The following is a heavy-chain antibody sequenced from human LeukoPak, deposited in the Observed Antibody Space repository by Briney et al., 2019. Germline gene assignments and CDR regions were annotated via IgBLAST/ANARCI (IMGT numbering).Heavy chain of an antibody. CDR1: GFTFSSYG. D-gene: IGHD6-19*01. Sequence: GGSLRLSCAASGFTFSSYGMHWVRQAPGKGLEWVAVIWYDGSNKYYADSVKGRFTISRDNSKNTLYLQMNSLRAEDTAVYYCARRRVAAPGAFDIWGQGTMVTVSS. V-gene: IGHV3-33*01. J-gene: IGHJ3*02. CDR2: IWYDGSNK. CDR3: ARRRVAAPGAFDI.